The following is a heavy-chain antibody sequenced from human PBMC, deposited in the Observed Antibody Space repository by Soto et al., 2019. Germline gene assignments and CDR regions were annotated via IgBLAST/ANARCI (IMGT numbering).Heavy chain of an antibody. CDR3: ARGYDLQYGMDV. Sequence: VPLVESGGGLVQRGGSLRLSCVASGFSLSIYSMNWVRQAPRKGLEWVSYISAGSNTIYYADSVQGRFTISRDNANNSLYLQMSSLRDDDTAVYYCARGYDLQYGMDVWGQGTTVTVSS. D-gene: IGHD1-1*01. V-gene: IGHV3-48*02. CDR1: GFSLSIYS. J-gene: IGHJ6*02. CDR2: ISAGSNTI.